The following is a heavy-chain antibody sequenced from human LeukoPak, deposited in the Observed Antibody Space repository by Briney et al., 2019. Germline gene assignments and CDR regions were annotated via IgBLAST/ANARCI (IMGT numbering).Heavy chain of an antibody. CDR1: GYTFTSYG. J-gene: IGHJ4*02. CDR2: INPNSGGT. CDR3: ARHASCYPTQLDY. Sequence: ASVKVSCKASGYTFTSYGISWVRQAPGQGLEWMGWINPNSGGTNYAQKFQGRVTMTRDTSISTAYMELSRLRSDDTAVYYCARHASCYPTQLDYWGQGTPVTVSS. V-gene: IGHV1-2*02. D-gene: IGHD2-2*01.